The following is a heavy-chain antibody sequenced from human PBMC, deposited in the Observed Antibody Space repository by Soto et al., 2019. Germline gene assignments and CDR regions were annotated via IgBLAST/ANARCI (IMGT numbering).Heavy chain of an antibody. Sequence: EVQLFESGGDLVQPGRSLRLSCAASGFTFSGYAMSWVRQAPGKGLELVSVIHGGGNSAYYADSVKGRFTISRDNSKNTLYLQMSSLRGEDTAVYYCAKNRGRVTPSWHVDYWGQGTLVTVSS. V-gene: IGHV3-23*01. D-gene: IGHD2-21*02. CDR1: GFTFSGYA. CDR2: IHGGGNSA. CDR3: AKNRGRVTPSWHVDY. J-gene: IGHJ4*02.